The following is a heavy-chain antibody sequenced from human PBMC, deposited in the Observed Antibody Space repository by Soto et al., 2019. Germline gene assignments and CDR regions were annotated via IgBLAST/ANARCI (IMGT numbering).Heavy chain of an antibody. CDR2: IYHSGRT. J-gene: IGHJ4*02. CDR3: ARNSGHSDFEY. D-gene: IGHD2-21*01. V-gene: IGHV4-4*02. Sequence: SETLSLTCPVSGGSISSSNWWTWVRQPPGKGLEWIGEIYHSGRTNYNPSLKSRVTISVDKSKNQFSLKLSSVTAADTAIYYCARNSGHSDFEYWGQGTLVTVSS. CDR1: GGSISSSNW.